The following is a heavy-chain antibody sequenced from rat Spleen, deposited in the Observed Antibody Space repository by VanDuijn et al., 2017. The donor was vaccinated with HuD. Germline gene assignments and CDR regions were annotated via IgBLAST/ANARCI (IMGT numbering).Heavy chain of an antibody. CDR3: VRHGYTRYYFDY. D-gene: IGHD1-9*01. CDR2: ISYGDSSGHSST. V-gene: IGHV5-29*01. CDR1: GFTFNNYW. J-gene: IGHJ2*01. Sequence: EVQLVESGGGLVQPGRSLKLSCVASGFTFNNYWMTWIRQAPTKGLEWVATISYGDSSGHSSTYYRDSVKGRFTVSRENAESTLYLLMDSLRSEDTASYYCVRHGYTRYYFDYWGQGVMVTVSS.